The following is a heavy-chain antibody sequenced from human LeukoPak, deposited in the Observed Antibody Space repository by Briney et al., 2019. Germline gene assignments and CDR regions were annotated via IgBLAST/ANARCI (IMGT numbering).Heavy chain of an antibody. CDR3: ASIRLGYCSGGSCYSGGYFDY. CDR1: GYTFTSYD. CDR2: MNPNSGNT. Sequence: ASVKVSCKASGYTFTSYDINWVRQATGQGLEWMGWMNPNSGNTGYAQKFQGRVTMTRNISISTAYMELSSLRSEDTAVYYCASIRLGYCSGGSCYSGGYFDYWGQGTLVTVSS. V-gene: IGHV1-8*01. J-gene: IGHJ4*02. D-gene: IGHD2-15*01.